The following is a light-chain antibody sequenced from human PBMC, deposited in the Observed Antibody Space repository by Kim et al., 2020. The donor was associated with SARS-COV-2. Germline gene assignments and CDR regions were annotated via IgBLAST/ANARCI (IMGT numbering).Light chain of an antibody. CDR2: DVI. Sequence: QSALTQPASVSGSPGQSITISCTGTSSDVGGYNYVSWYQHHPGKAPKLMIYDVIKRPSGVSNRFSGSKSDNTASLTISGLQAEDEADYYCTSYTSSSILLFGGGTQLTVL. CDR3: TSYTSSSILL. CDR1: SSDVGGYNY. J-gene: IGLJ3*02. V-gene: IGLV2-14*03.